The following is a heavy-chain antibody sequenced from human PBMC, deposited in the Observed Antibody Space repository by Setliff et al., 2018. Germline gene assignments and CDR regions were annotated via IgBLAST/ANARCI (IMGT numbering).Heavy chain of an antibody. CDR1: GGSISSSY. CDR3: AREQWLDPPGYYYMDV. CDR2: IYIGGSA. D-gene: IGHD6-19*01. V-gene: IGHV4-4*07. Sequence: SETLSLTCTVSGGSISSSYWSWIRQPAGKGLEWIGHIYIGGSANYNPSLMSRVTMSIDTSKNQFALKLNSVTAADMAVYYCAREQWLDPPGYYYMDVWAKGTTVTVSS. J-gene: IGHJ6*03.